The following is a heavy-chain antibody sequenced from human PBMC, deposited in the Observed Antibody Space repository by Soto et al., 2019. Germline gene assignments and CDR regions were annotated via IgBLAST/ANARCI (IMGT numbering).Heavy chain of an antibody. Sequence: QITLKESGPTLVKPTQTLTLTCTFSGFSLSTSGVGVGWIRQPPGKALEWLALIYWDDDKRYSPSLKSRLTIAKDTSKNHVVLTMTNMDPVDTATYYCAHRTTTRTTYYYGSGSTNWFDPWGQGTLVTVSS. CDR1: GFSLSTSGVG. D-gene: IGHD3-10*01. V-gene: IGHV2-5*02. CDR3: AHRTTTRTTYYYGSGSTNWFDP. J-gene: IGHJ5*02. CDR2: IYWDDDK.